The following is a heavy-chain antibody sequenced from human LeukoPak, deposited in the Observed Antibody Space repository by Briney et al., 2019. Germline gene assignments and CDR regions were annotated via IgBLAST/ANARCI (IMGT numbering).Heavy chain of an antibody. Sequence: SQTLSLTCAISGDSVSSNSAAWNWIRQSPSRGLEWLGRTYYRSKWYNDYAVSVKSRITINPDTSKNQFSLQLNSVTPEDTAVYYCARARAIVGAGGYYFDYWGQGTLVTVSS. CDR1: GDSVSSNSAA. J-gene: IGHJ4*02. CDR3: ARARAIVGAGGYYFDY. D-gene: IGHD1-26*01. V-gene: IGHV6-1*01. CDR2: TYYRSKWYN.